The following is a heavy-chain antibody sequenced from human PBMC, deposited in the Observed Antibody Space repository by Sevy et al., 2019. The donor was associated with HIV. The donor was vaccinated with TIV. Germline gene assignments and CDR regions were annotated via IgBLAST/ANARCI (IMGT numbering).Heavy chain of an antibody. V-gene: IGHV3-23*01. D-gene: IGHD2-8*01. Sequence: GGSLRLSCAASGFTFAKYSMSWVRQAPGKGLEWVSTFSFGCGRINYADSVKGRFTISRYDSKNTLFLQMNSVRAEDTATYFCAREGCTQPHDYWGQGTLVTVSS. CDR3: AREGCTQPHDY. CDR2: FSFGCGRI. CDR1: GFTFAKYS. J-gene: IGHJ4*02.